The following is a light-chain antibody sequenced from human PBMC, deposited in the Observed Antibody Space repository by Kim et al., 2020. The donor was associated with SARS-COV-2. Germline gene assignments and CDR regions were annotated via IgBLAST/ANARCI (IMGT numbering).Light chain of an antibody. Sequence: SYELTQPLSVSVALGQTATISCGGDTIGGKNVHWYQQKPGQAPVLVIYRDTNRPSGIPERFSGSNSGNTATLTINKAQVGDEADYYCQVWGSGTVVFGGGTQLTVL. V-gene: IGLV3-9*01. CDR1: TIGGKN. CDR2: RDT. CDR3: QVWGSGTVV. J-gene: IGLJ2*01.